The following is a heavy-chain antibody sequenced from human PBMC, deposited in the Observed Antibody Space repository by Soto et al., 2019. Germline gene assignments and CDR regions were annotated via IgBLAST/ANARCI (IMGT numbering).Heavy chain of an antibody. CDR1: GGSISSGGYY. Sequence: QVQLQESGPGLVKPSQTLSLTCTVSGGSISSGGYYWSWIRQHPGKGLEWIGYIYYSGGTYYNPSLKSRVTISVDTSKNQYSLKLSSVTAADTAVYYCARDQDSSSWYPSFGYWGQGTLVTVSS. V-gene: IGHV4-31*03. CDR2: IYYSGGT. D-gene: IGHD6-13*01. CDR3: ARDQDSSSWYPSFGY. J-gene: IGHJ4*02.